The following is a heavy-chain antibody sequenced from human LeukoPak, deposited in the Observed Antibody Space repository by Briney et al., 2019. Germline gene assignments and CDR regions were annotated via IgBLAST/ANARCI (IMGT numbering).Heavy chain of an antibody. CDR1: GGTFSSYA. CDR2: IIPIFGTA. D-gene: IGHD1-26*01. Sequence: ASVKVSCKASGGTFSSYAISWVRQAPGQGLEWMGGIIPIFGTANYAQKFQGRVTITADESTSTAYMELSSLRSEDTAVYYCANLQERAVLNNWFDPWGQGTLVTVSS. J-gene: IGHJ5*02. V-gene: IGHV1-69*13. CDR3: ANLQERAVLNNWFDP.